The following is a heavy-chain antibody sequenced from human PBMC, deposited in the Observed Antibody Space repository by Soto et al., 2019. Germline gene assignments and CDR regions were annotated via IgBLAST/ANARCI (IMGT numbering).Heavy chain of an antibody. CDR2: IYYSGST. CDR3: ARGTTRGDRGAFDL. D-gene: IGHD2-21*02. J-gene: IGHJ3*01. CDR1: GGSISSYY. Sequence: PSETLSLTCTVSGGSISSYYWSWIRQPPGKGLEWIGFIYYSGSTNHNPSLKSRVTISVDTSKNQFSLKLSSVTAADTAVYYCARGTTRGDRGAFDLWGQGTMVTVSS. V-gene: IGHV4-59*01.